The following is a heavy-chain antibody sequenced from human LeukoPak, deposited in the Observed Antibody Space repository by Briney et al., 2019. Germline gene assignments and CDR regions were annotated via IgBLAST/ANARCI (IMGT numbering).Heavy chain of an antibody. CDR2: ILNSGTTT. J-gene: IGHJ4*02. V-gene: IGHV3-48*03. Sequence: GGSLRLSCAASGFTFSSYEMNWLRQAPGKGLEGVSYILNSGTTTYYADSVKGRFTISRDNAKNSLYLQMNSLRAEDTGVYYCARDPPDYWGQGILVTVSS. CDR1: GFTFSSYE. CDR3: ARDPPDY.